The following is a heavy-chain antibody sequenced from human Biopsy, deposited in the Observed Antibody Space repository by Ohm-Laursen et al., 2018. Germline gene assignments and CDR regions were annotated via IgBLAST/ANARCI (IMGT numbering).Heavy chain of an antibody. J-gene: IGHJ4*02. D-gene: IGHD6-6*01. CDR1: GGPFGSYA. CDR2: IIPMYRTS. Sequence: GASVKVSCKSSGGPFGSYAINWMRQAPGQRPEWMGDIIPMYRTSNYAQKFQGRLTITADEYTSTAYMELNSLTSEDTAVYYCARESGPHSGSFAYWGQGTLVTVSS. CDR3: ARESGPHSGSFAY. V-gene: IGHV1-69*13.